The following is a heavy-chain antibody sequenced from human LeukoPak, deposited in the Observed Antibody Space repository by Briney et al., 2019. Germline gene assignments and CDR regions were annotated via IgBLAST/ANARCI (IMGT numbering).Heavy chain of an antibody. CDR1: GFTFSSYW. J-gene: IGHJ4*02. D-gene: IGHD1-26*01. V-gene: IGHV3-74*01. CDR3: ARGRYPDYFDY. CDR2: INGDGSST. Sequence: PGGSLRLSCAASGFTFSSYWMHWVRQAPGKGLVSVSHINGDGSSTSYADSVKGRFTISRDNAKNTLYLQMNSLGAEDTAVYYCARGRYPDYFDYWGQGTLVTVSS.